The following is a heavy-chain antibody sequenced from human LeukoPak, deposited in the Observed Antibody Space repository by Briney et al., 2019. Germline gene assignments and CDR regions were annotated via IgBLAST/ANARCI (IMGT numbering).Heavy chain of an antibody. D-gene: IGHD4-17*01. Sequence: SVKVSCKASGGTLSSYAISWVRQAPGQGLEWMGGIIPIFGTANYAQKFQGRVTITTDESTSTAYMELSSLRSEDTAVYYCARDLTTVTANWFDPWGQGTLVTVSS. CDR2: IIPIFGTA. CDR1: GGTLSSYA. CDR3: ARDLTTVTANWFDP. V-gene: IGHV1-69*05. J-gene: IGHJ5*02.